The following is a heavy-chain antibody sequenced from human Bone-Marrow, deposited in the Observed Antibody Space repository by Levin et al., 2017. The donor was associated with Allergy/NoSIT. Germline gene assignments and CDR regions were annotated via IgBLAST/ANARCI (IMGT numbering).Heavy chain of an antibody. Sequence: SETLSLTCTVSGGSISSYYWSWIRQPPGKGLEWIGYIYYSGSTNYNPSLKSRVTISVDTSKNQFSLKLSSVTAADTAVYYCARGYPRPYYFDYWGQGTLVTVSS. CDR3: ARGYPRPYYFDY. CDR2: IYYSGST. V-gene: IGHV4-59*01. D-gene: IGHD2-15*01. CDR1: GGSISSYY. J-gene: IGHJ4*02.